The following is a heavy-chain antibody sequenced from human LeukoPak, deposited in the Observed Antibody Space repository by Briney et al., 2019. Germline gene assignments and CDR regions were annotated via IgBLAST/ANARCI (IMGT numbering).Heavy chain of an antibody. D-gene: IGHD5-18*01. V-gene: IGHV3-30-3*01. CDR1: GFTFSSNA. CDR2: ISFDGSNK. Sequence: RGGSLRLSCAASGFTFSSNAMHWVRQAPGKGLEWVAIISFDGSNKYYADFVKGRFTISRDNSKSTLYLKMDSLRAEDTAVYYCARDPKGGYSYGWGAFDIWGHGTMVTVSS. CDR3: ARDPKGGYSYGWGAFDI. J-gene: IGHJ3*02.